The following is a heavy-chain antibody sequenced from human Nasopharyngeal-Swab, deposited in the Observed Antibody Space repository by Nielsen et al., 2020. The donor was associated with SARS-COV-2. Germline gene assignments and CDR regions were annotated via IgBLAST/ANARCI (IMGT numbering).Heavy chain of an antibody. Sequence: WIRQPPGKGLEWVPAISSSGGSTYYADSVKGRFTISRDNSKNTLYLQMNSLRAEDTAVYYCANPYGSGSYYSYWGQGTLVTVSS. CDR3: ANPYGSGSYYSY. V-gene: IGHV3-23*01. CDR2: ISSSGGST. D-gene: IGHD3-10*01. J-gene: IGHJ4*02.